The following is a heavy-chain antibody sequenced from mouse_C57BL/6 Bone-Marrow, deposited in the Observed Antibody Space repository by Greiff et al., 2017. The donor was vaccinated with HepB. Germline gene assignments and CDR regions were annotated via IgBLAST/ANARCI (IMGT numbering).Heavy chain of an antibody. Sequence: VKLMESGAELVRPGASVTLSCKASGYTFTDYEMHWVKQTPVHGLEWIGAIVPETGGTAYNQKFKGKAILTADKSSSTAYMELRSLTSEDSAVYYCTRSGDGYPWGQGTLVTVSA. V-gene: IGHV1-15*01. CDR2: IVPETGGT. CDR3: TRSGDGYP. D-gene: IGHD2-3*01. CDR1: GYTFTDYE. J-gene: IGHJ3*01.